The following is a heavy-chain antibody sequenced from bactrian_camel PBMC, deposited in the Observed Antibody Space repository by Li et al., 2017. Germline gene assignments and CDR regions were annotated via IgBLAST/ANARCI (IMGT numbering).Heavy chain of an antibody. V-gene: IGHV3S60*01. J-gene: IGHJ4*01. CDR1: GFFFKTYG. D-gene: IGHD2*01. Sequence: HVQLVESGGGLVQPGGSLRLSCAASGFFFKTYGMSWVRQAPGKEREGVSCISFRGNPTYAHSVKGRFTISRDDAKNTVHLQMNGLKPEDTAMYYCNIYRSVRCPEYHDWGQGTQVTVS. CDR2: ISFRGNPT. CDR3: NIYRSVRCPEYHD.